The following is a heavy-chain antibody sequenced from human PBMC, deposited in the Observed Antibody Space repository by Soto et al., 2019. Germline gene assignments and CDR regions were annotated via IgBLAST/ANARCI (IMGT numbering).Heavy chain of an antibody. CDR2: ISSSSSYI. CDR3: ARVVVTTSAFDI. D-gene: IGHD1-1*01. Sequence: GGSLRLSCSASGFTFSIYSMNLVLQAPGKGLDWVSSISSSSSYIYYADSVKGRFTISRDNAKNSLYLQMNSLRAEDTAVYYCARVVVTTSAFDIWGQGTMVTVSS. V-gene: IGHV3-21*01. CDR1: GFTFSIYS. J-gene: IGHJ3*02.